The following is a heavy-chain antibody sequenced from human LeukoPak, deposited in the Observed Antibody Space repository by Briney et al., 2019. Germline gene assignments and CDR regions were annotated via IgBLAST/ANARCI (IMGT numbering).Heavy chain of an antibody. CDR2: IYTGGST. CDR1: GFTFSSYA. J-gene: IGHJ3*02. Sequence: PGGSLRLSCAGSGFTFSSYAMSWIRQAPGKGLEWVSVIYTGGSTYHADSVKGRFTISRDNSKNTLYLQMNSLRAEDTAVYYCARALNYGSGRYYPDDAFDIWGQGTMVTVSS. V-gene: IGHV3-53*01. D-gene: IGHD3-10*01. CDR3: ARALNYGSGRYYPDDAFDI.